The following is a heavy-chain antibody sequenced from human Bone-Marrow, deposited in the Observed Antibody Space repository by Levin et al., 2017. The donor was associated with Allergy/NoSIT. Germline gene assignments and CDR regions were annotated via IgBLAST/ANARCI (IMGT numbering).Heavy chain of an antibody. CDR3: ARDGGVTVGGDY. D-gene: IGHD1-26*01. V-gene: IGHV3-53*01. J-gene: IGHJ4*02. CDR2: IYSGGDT. Sequence: GESLKISCAASGFTVRNYMRWFRQAPGKGLEWVSLIYSGGDTRYTDSVKGRFTISRDTSKNTLSLQMNSLRTDDTAVYYCARDGGVTVGGDYWGQGTLVTVSS. CDR1: GFTVRNY.